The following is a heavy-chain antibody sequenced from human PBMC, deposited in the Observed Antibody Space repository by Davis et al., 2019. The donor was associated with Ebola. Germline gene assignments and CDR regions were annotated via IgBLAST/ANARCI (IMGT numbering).Heavy chain of an antibody. CDR1: GGTFSSYA. V-gene: IGHV1-69*13. CDR3: ARDNLSTARGGYFDY. J-gene: IGHJ4*02. CDR2: IIPIFGTA. D-gene: IGHD3-3*02. Sequence: SVKVSCKASGGTFSSYAISWVRQAPGQGLEWMGGIIPIFGTANYAQKFQGRVTITADESTSTAYMELSSLRSEDTAVYYCARDNLSTARGGYFDYWGQGTLVTVSS.